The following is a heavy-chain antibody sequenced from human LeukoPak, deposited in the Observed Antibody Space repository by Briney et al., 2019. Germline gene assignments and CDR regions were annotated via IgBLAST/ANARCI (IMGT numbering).Heavy chain of an antibody. CDR1: GYTFTGYY. CDR2: INPNSGGT. D-gene: IGHD2-2*02. CDR3: ARVQAVGVPVAIDAYYDYGMDV. V-gene: IGHV1-2*02. Sequence: GASVKVSCKASGYTFTGYYMHWVRQAPGQGLEWMGWINPNSGGTNYAQKFQGRVTMTRDTSISTAYMELSRLRSDDTAVYYCARVQAVGVPVAIDAYYDYGMDVWGQGTTVTVSS. J-gene: IGHJ6*02.